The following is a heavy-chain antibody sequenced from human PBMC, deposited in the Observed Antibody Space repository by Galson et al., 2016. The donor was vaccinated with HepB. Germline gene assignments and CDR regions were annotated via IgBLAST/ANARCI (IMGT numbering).Heavy chain of an antibody. V-gene: IGHV1-69*13. Sequence: SVKVSCKASGGTFSSYTISWVRQAPGQGLEWMGGIIPIFGTANYAQRFQGRVTITADESTTTGYMELSSLRSEDTAVYYCARAVEMGYSNWFDPWGQGTLVTVSS. CDR1: GGTFSSYT. CDR3: ARAVEMGYSNWFDP. CDR2: IIPIFGTA. D-gene: IGHD5-24*01. J-gene: IGHJ5*02.